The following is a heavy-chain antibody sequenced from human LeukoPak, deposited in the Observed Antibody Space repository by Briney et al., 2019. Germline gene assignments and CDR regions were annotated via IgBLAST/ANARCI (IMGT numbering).Heavy chain of an antibody. D-gene: IGHD3-10*01. CDR2: INSDGSST. Sequence: SGGSLRLSCAASGFTFSSYWMHWVRQAPGKGLVWVSRINSDGSSTIYADSVKGRFTISRDNAKNTLYLQMNSMRAEDTAVYYCARGRITMVQGVIITSYYFDYWGQGTLVTVS. J-gene: IGHJ4*02. V-gene: IGHV3-74*01. CDR3: ARGRITMVQGVIITSYYFDY. CDR1: GFTFSSYW.